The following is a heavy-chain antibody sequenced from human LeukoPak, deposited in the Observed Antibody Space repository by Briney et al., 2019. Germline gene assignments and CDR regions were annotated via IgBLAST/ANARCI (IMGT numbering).Heavy chain of an antibody. CDR2: INQDGSEK. CDR1: AFIFSNYA. J-gene: IGHJ4*02. Sequence: GGSLRLSCAASAFIFSNYAMHWVRQAPGKGLEWVANINQDGSEKYYVDSVKGRFTISRDNAKNSLYLQMNSLRAEDTAVYFCARGFVYDSSGPYFDYWGQGTLVTVSS. D-gene: IGHD3-22*01. V-gene: IGHV3-7*04. CDR3: ARGFVYDSSGPYFDY.